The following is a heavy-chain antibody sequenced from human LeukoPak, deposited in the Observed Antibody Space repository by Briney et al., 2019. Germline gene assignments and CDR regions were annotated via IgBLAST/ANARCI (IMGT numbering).Heavy chain of an antibody. CDR1: GGSISSYY. CDR2: IYTSGST. D-gene: IGHD3-22*01. V-gene: IGHV4-4*07. J-gene: IGHJ4*02. Sequence: SETLSLTCTVSGGSISSYYWSWIRQPAGKGLEWIGRIYTSGSTNYNPSLKSRVTMSVDTSKNQFSLKLSSVTAADTAVYYSAREAYYYDSSGQNTLGYWGQGTLVTVSS. CDR3: AREAYYYDSSGQNTLGY.